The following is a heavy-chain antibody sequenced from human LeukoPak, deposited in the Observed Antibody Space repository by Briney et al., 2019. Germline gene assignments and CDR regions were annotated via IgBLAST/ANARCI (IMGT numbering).Heavy chain of an antibody. J-gene: IGHJ3*02. CDR2: IRNQRDGGTT. CDR1: GFIFTNAW. Sequence: GGSLRLFCVASGFIFTNAWMGWVRQAPGKGLEWVGRIRNQRDGGTTDYAAPVRGRFSISRDDSKDTLYLQMDSLKLEDTAVYYCTEYNSKNAFQIWGQGTMVTVSS. D-gene: IGHD1-1*01. CDR3: TEYNSKNAFQI. V-gene: IGHV3-15*01.